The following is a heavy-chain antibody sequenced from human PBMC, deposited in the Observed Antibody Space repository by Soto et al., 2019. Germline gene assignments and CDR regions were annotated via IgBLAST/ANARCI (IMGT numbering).Heavy chain of an antibody. Sequence: QITLKESGPTLVKPTQTLTLTCTFSGFSLTNRGVGVGWIRQPPGKALEWLALIYWDDDEGYSPSLKSRLPIIKDTSKNPVVRTRTNMDPVDTATYYCGHRPRGFRYYFDYWGQGTLVTVSS. D-gene: IGHD3-10*01. J-gene: IGHJ4*02. CDR3: GHRPRGFRYYFDY. V-gene: IGHV2-5*02. CDR1: GFSLTNRGVG. CDR2: IYWDDDE.